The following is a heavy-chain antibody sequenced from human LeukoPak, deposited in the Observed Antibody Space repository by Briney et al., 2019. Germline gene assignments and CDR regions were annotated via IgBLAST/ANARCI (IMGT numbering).Heavy chain of an antibody. Sequence: GGSLRLSCVASGFTLSSYAMSWVRQAPGKGLQWVSSLGISGGYTWYAGSVKGRFTISRDSSKNTLYLQMSSLGAEDTAVYYCARGGGGNSDFLTTYTGASLSFDYWGQGALVTVSS. CDR1: GFTLSSYA. J-gene: IGHJ4*02. D-gene: IGHD3-9*01. CDR3: ARGGGGNSDFLTTYTGASLSFDY. CDR2: LGISGGYT. V-gene: IGHV3-23*01.